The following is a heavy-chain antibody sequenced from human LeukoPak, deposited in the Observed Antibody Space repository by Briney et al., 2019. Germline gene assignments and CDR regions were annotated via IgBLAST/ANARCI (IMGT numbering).Heavy chain of an antibody. D-gene: IGHD2-2*01. V-gene: IGHV1-69*06. CDR2: IIPIFGTA. CDR1: GGTFSSYA. CDR3: ARDGFGYCSSTSCPNRDY. Sequence: GASVKVSCKASGGTFSSYAISWVRQAPGQGLEWMGRIIPIFGTANYAQKFQGRVTITADKSTSTAYMELSSLRSEDTAVYYCARDGFGYCSSTSCPNRDYWGQGTLVTVSS. J-gene: IGHJ4*02.